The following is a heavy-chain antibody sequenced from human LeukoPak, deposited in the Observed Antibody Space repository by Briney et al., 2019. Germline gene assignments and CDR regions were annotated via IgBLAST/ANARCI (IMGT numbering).Heavy chain of an antibody. D-gene: IGHD3-9*01. J-gene: IGHJ4*02. V-gene: IGHV3-23*01. CDR1: GFTFSSYA. Sequence: GGSLRLSCAASGFTFSSYAMSWVRQAPGEGREWVSGFSGGDGSTSYADSVKGRFTISRDNSKNTLYLQMNSLRAEDTAVYYCATSYDILTGYSHPFDYWGQGTLVTVSS. CDR2: FSGGDGST. CDR3: ATSYDILTGYSHPFDY.